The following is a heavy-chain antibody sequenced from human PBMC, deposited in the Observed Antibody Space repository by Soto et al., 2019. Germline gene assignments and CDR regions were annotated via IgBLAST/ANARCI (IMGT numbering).Heavy chain of an antibody. D-gene: IGHD2-8*01. CDR3: ARKGNQGYCTNGVCSYGMDV. J-gene: IGHJ6*02. CDR1: GGTFRSYA. Sequence: GASVKVSCKASGGTFRSYAISWVRQAPGQGLEWMGWINPNSGGTNYAQKFQGWVTMTRDTSISTAYMELSRLRSDDTAVYYCARKGNQGYCTNGVCSYGMDVWGQGTTVTVSS. V-gene: IGHV1-2*04. CDR2: INPNSGGT.